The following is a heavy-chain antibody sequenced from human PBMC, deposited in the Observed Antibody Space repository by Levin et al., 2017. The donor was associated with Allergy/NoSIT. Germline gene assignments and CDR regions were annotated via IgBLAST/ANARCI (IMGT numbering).Heavy chain of an antibody. CDR3: ARAVGSLDPFDI. V-gene: IGHV3-23*01. Sequence: ETLSLTCAASGFTFSSYAMGWVRQAPGKGLDWVSSIRGSDDTTYYADSVKGRFTISRDNSKNTLFLQMDSLRAEDTAVYYCARAVGSLDPFDIWGQGTMVTVSS. D-gene: IGHD1-26*01. CDR2: IRGSDDTT. CDR1: GFTFSSYA. J-gene: IGHJ3*02.